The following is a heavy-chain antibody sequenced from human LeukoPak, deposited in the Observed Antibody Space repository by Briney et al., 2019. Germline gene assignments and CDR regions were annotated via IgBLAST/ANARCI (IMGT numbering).Heavy chain of an antibody. D-gene: IGHD3-3*01. CDR2: FDPEDGET. CDR1: GYTLTELS. CDR3: ATREFSFESRADY. Sequence: ASVKVSCKVSGYTLTELSMHWVRQAPGKGLEWMGGFDPEDGETIYAQKFQGRVTMTEDTSTDTAYVELSSLRSEDTAVYYCATREFSFESRADYWGQGTLVTVSS. V-gene: IGHV1-24*01. J-gene: IGHJ4*02.